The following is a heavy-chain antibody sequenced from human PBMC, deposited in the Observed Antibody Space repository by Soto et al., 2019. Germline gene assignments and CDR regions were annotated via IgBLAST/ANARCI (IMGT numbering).Heavy chain of an antibody. CDR2: IYYSGST. D-gene: IGHD6-13*01. CDR1: GGSICRGCYY. V-gene: IGHV4-31*03. CDR3: ARGKTVAAAGPFDY. Sequence: PSVTMSVTCPVAGGSICRGCYYCRWIRQHPGKGLEWIGYIYYSGSTYYNPSLKNRVTISVDTSKNQFSLKLSSVTAADTAVYYCARGKTVAAAGPFDYWGQGTLVTVSS. J-gene: IGHJ4*02.